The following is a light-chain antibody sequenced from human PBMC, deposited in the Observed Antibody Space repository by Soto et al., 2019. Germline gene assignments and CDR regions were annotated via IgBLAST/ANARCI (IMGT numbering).Light chain of an antibody. J-gene: IGLJ1*01. CDR3: SAYTSSSPYV. V-gene: IGLV2-14*01. CDR2: DVS. Sequence: QSALTQPASMSGSPGQSITISCTGTSSDVGGYNYVSWYQQHSGKAPKLMIYDVSKRPSGVSNRFSGSKSGNRASLTISGLQAEDKADYYCSAYTSSSPYVFGTGTKLTVL. CDR1: SSDVGGYNY.